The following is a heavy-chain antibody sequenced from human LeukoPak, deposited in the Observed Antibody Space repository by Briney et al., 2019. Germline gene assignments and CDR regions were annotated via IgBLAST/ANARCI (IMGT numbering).Heavy chain of an antibody. D-gene: IGHD6-19*01. CDR3: ARDLSLAVPVQGY. CDR1: GYTFTGYY. V-gene: IGHV1-2*02. J-gene: IGHJ4*02. CDR2: INPNSGGT. Sequence: ASMKVSCKASGYTFTGYYMHWVRQAPGQGLEWMGWINPNSGGTNYAQKFQGRVTMTGDTSISTAYMELSRLRSDDTAVYYCARDLSLAVPVQGYWGQGTLVTVSS.